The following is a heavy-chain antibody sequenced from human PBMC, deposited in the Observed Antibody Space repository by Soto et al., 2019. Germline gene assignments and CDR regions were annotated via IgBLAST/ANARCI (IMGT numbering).Heavy chain of an antibody. Sequence: QVHLVQSGVEVKTPGASVKVSCQASGYTFFTYDISWVRQAPGQGLEWMGWISTYSGDTKYAQKFQGRVTINTDTSTTTAYLELRSLRSDDTAVYYCARHHGPTTSENWFDPWGQGTLVTVSS. V-gene: IGHV1-18*01. D-gene: IGHD5-12*01. CDR2: ISTYSGDT. J-gene: IGHJ5*02. CDR1: GYTFFTYD. CDR3: ARHHGPTTSENWFDP.